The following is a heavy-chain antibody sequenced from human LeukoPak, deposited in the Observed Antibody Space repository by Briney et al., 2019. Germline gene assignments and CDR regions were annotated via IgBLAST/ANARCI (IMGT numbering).Heavy chain of an antibody. CDR2: IYHSGST. CDR3: ARDQEMATINYFDY. CDR1: GGSISSGGYY. Sequence: SETLSLTCTVSGGSISSGGYYWSWIRQPPGKGLEWIGYIYHSGSTYYNPSLKSRVTISVDRSKNQFSLKLSSVTAADTAVYYCARDQEMATINYFDYWGQGTLVTVSS. J-gene: IGHJ4*02. V-gene: IGHV4-30-2*01. D-gene: IGHD5-24*01.